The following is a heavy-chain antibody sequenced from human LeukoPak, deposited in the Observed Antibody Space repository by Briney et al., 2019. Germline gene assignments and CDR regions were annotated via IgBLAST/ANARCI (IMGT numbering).Heavy chain of an antibody. CDR3: ARAVASNWFDP. V-gene: IGHV3-7*01. D-gene: IGHD6-19*01. CDR1: GFTFSRYW. Sequence: SGGSLRLSCAASGFTFSRYWMSWVRQAPGKGLEWVANIKEDGSEKNYVDSVKGRFTISRDNAKNSLYLQMNSLRAEDTAVYYCARAVASNWFDPWGQGTLVTVSS. J-gene: IGHJ5*02. CDR2: IKEDGSEK.